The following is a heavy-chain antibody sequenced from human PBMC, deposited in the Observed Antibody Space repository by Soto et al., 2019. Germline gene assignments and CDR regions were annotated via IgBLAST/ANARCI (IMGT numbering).Heavy chain of an antibody. CDR2: IYYSGST. D-gene: IGHD3-22*01. J-gene: IGHJ1*01. Sequence: PSETLSLTCTVSGCSISSYYWSWIRQPPGKGLEWIGYIYYSGSTNYNPSLKGRVTISVDTSKNQFSLKLSSVTAADTAVYYCARAKRAFYYDSSGYPAAEYFQHWGQGTLVTVSS. V-gene: IGHV4-59*01. CDR1: GCSISSYY. CDR3: ARAKRAFYYDSSGYPAAEYFQH.